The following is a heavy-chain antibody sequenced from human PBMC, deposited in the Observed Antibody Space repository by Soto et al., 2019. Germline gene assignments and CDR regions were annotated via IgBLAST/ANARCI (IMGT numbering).Heavy chain of an antibody. CDR1: GYTFTSYG. V-gene: IGHV1-18*01. J-gene: IGHJ6*02. Sequence: ASVKVSCKASGYTFTSYGISWVRQARGQGLEWMGWISAYNGNTNYAQKLQGRVTMTTDKSTSTAYMELRSLRSDDTAVYYCARDDHYGSGRYYYYYYGMDLWGQGNRVSV. D-gene: IGHD3-10*01. CDR3: ARDDHYGSGRYYYYYYGMDL. CDR2: ISAYNGNT.